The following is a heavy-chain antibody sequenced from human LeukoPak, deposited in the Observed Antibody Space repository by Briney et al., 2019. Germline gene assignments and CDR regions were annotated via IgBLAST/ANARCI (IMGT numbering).Heavy chain of an antibody. J-gene: IGHJ6*02. V-gene: IGHV1-46*01. D-gene: IGHD5-12*01. CDR1: GYTFTGYY. CDR3: ARDLRGYSYYYGMDV. Sequence: ASVKVSCKASGYTFTGYYMHWVRQAPGQGLEWMGIINPSGGSTSYAQKFQGRVTMTWDTSTSTVYMELSSLRSEDTAVYYCARDLRGYSYYYGMDVWGQGTTVTVSS. CDR2: INPSGGST.